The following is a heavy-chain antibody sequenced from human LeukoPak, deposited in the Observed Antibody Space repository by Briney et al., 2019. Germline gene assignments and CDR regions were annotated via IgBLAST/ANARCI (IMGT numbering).Heavy chain of an antibody. CDR2: IYYSGST. CDR1: GGSISSYY. V-gene: IGHV4-59*08. J-gene: IGHJ1*01. CDR3: ARHSSSSSWYRVLDFQH. D-gene: IGHD6-13*01. Sequence: SETLSLTCTVSGGSISSYYWSWIRQPPGKGLEWIGYIYYSGSTNYHPSLKSRDTISVDTSKNQFSLKLSSVTAADTAVYYCARHSSSSSWYRVLDFQHWGQGTLVTVSS.